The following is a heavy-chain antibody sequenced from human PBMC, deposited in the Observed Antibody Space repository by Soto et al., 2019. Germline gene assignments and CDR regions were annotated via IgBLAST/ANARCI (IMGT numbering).Heavy chain of an antibody. J-gene: IGHJ6*02. Sequence: QVQLVESGGGVVQPGRSLRLSCAASGVTFSSYAMHWVRQAPGKGLEWVADISYDGSNKYYADSVKGRFTISSDNSKNTLYLQMNSLRAEDTAVYYCARDRDSTTYYYGMDVWGQGTTVTVSS. CDR2: ISYDGSNK. CDR3: ARDRDSTTYYYGMDV. D-gene: IGHD3-22*01. V-gene: IGHV3-30-3*01. CDR1: GVTFSSYA.